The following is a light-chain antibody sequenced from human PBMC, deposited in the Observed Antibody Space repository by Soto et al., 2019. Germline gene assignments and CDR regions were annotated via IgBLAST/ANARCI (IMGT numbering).Light chain of an antibody. J-gene: IGKJ1*01. Sequence: DIQMTQSPSTLSASVGDRVTITCRASPSISSWLAWYQQKPGKAPKLLIYKASSLESGVPSRFSGSGSGTEFTLTISSLQPDDFASYYCQHYNSYPWTFGQGTKVDIK. CDR2: KAS. CDR3: QHYNSYPWT. V-gene: IGKV1-5*03. CDR1: PSISSW.